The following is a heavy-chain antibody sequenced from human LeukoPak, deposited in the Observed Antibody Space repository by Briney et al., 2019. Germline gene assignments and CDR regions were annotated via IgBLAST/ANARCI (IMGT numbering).Heavy chain of an antibody. CDR3: ASGNYGDYGLGY. J-gene: IGHJ4*02. D-gene: IGHD4-17*01. CDR1: GGSISSYY. V-gene: IGHV4-59*01. Sequence: PSETLSITCTVSGGSISSYYWSWIRQPPGKGLEWIGYIYYSGSTNYNPSLKSRVTISVDTSKNQFSLKLSSVTAADTAVYYCASGNYGDYGLGYWGQGTLVTVSS. CDR2: IYYSGST.